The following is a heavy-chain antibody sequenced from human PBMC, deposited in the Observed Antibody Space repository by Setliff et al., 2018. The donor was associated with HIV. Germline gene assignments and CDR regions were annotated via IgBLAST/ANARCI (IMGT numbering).Heavy chain of an antibody. CDR1: GGSISSGSHY. CDR2: IYRTGST. Sequence: SETLSLTCNVSGGSISSGSHYWSWIRQPAGKGLEWIGHIYRTGSTNYNPSLKSRVTISVDTSKNQFSLKLSSVTAADSAVYYCAREGLYTSSWYGYYFDYWGQGTLVTVSS. V-gene: IGHV4-61*09. D-gene: IGHD6-13*01. CDR3: AREGLYTSSWYGYYFDY. J-gene: IGHJ4*02.